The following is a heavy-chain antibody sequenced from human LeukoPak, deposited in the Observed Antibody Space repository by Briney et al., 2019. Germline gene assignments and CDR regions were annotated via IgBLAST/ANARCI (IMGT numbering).Heavy chain of an antibody. CDR1: GGSISSYY. Sequence: SETLSLTCTVSGGSISSYYWSWIRQHPGKGLEWIGYIYYSGSTYYNPSLKSRVTISVDTSKNQFSLKLSSVTAADTAVYYCATSYSSGWYSFDYWGQGTLVTVSS. V-gene: IGHV4-59*01. CDR2: IYYSGST. J-gene: IGHJ4*02. CDR3: ATSYSSGWYSFDY. D-gene: IGHD6-19*01.